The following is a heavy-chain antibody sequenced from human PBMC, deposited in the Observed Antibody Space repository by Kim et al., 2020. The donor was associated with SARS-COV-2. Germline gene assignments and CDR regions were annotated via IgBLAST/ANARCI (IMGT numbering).Heavy chain of an antibody. CDR3: STDPPLRLEFWSGYYFPQLDY. V-gene: IGHV3-15*01. CDR2: IKSKTDGGTT. J-gene: IGHJ4*02. CDR1: GFTFRNAW. Sequence: GGSLRLSCAASGFTFRNAWMSWVRQAPGKGLEWVGRIKSKTDGGTTDYAAPVKGRFTISRDDSKNTLYLQMNSLKTEDTAVYYCSTDPPLRLEFWSGYYFPQLDYWGQGTLVTVSS. D-gene: IGHD3-3*01.